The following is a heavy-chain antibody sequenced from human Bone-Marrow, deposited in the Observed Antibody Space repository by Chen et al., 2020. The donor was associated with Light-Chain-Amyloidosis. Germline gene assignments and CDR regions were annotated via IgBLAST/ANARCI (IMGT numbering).Heavy chain of an antibody. CDR3: ARYEPHFSDSIISGYTA. D-gene: IGHD5-12*01. Sequence: QVELQQWGAGLLKPSETLSLTCGIHNGAFCDDYWTWIRQPPGKGLQWIAEINHSGSANYNSPLKSRTTISVDKSKNQFSLRMISVTAADTAVYYCARYEPHFSDSIISGYTAWGQGTSVTVSS. CDR1: NGAFCDDY. V-gene: IGHV4-34*01. CDR2: INHSGSA. J-gene: IGHJ5*02.